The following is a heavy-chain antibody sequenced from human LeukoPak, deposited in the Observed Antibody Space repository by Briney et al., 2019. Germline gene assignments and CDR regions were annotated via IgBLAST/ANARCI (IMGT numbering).Heavy chain of an antibody. CDR2: LKKVGGEK. D-gene: IGHD1-26*01. Sequence: GGSLSLSGAASGFTFSTNWMSWVRRAPGKGLKGVATLKKVGGEKYYVDSVKGRFTISRDNAKNSLYLQMNSLRAEDTAVYYCARVGPKWELLGGAYYYYYGMDVWGQGTTVTVSS. CDR3: ARVGPKWELLGGAYYYYYGMDV. CDR1: GFTFSTNW. V-gene: IGHV3-7*01. J-gene: IGHJ6*02.